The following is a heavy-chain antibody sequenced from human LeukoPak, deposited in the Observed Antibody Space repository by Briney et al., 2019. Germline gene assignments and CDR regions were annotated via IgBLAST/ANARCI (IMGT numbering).Heavy chain of an antibody. V-gene: IGHV4-59*01. Sequence: SETLSLTCTVSGGSISSYYWSWIRQPPGKGLEWIGYIYYSGSTNYNPSLKSRVTISVDTSKNQFSLKLSSVTAADTAVYYCTRGAGWLIDYWGQGILVTVSS. J-gene: IGHJ4*02. CDR2: IYYSGST. CDR1: GGSISSYY. CDR3: TRGAGWLIDY. D-gene: IGHD3-16*01.